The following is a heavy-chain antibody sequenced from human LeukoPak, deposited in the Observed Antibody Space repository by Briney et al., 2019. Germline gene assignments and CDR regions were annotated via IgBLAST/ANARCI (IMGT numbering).Heavy chain of an antibody. Sequence: GGSLRLSCAASGFTFSSYWMHWVRQAPGKGLVWVSRINSDGSSTSYADSEKGRFTISRDNSKNTLYLQMNSLRAEDTAVYYCAKGGLRMPFDPWGQGTLVTVSS. V-gene: IGHV3-74*01. D-gene: IGHD2-2*01. CDR2: INSDGSST. J-gene: IGHJ5*02. CDR3: AKGGLRMPFDP. CDR1: GFTFSSYW.